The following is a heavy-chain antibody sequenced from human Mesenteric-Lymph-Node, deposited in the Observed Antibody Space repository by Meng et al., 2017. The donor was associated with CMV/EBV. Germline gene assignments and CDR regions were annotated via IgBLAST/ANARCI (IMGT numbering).Heavy chain of an antibody. D-gene: IGHD3-3*01. CDR3: ARVNYDFWSGYYFRWFDP. CDR1: ISSGDSY. J-gene: IGHJ5*01. V-gene: IGHV4-30-4*08. CDR2: IYYSGNA. Sequence: ISSGDSYWSWLRQPPGKGLEWIGYIYYSGNAYYNPSLKSRLTMSVDTSANQFSLRLSSVTAADTAVYFCARVNYDFWSGYYFRWFDPWGQGTLVTVSS.